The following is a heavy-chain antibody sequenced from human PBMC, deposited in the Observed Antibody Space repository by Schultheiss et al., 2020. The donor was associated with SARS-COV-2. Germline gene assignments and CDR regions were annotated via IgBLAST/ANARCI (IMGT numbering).Heavy chain of an antibody. CDR3: TTDRPRSRGTGWVVVITDDAFDI. CDR2: ISSSSSYI. J-gene: IGHJ3*02. CDR1: GFTFSSYS. Sequence: GGSLRLSCAASGFTFSSYSMNWVRQAPGKGLEWVSSISSSSSYIYYADSVKGRFTISRDNAKNSLYLQMNSLRAEDTAVYYCTTDRPRSRGTGWVVVITDDAFDIWGQGTMGTVSS. V-gene: IGHV3-21*04. D-gene: IGHD3-22*01.